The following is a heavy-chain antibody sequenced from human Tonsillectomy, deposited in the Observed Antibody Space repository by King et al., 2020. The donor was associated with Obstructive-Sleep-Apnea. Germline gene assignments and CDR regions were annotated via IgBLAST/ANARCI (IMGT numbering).Heavy chain of an antibody. D-gene: IGHD6-13*01. CDR1: GFFFSSSA. V-gene: IGHV3-23*04. CDR3: AKGYSSIWYDYFDY. J-gene: IGHJ4*02. Sequence: QLVQSGGDLVQPGGSLRLSCAASGFFFSSSAMTWVRQAPGKGLEWVSGISGGRSSTYYADSVKGRFTISRDNSKNTPYLQVNSLRDEDTAVYYCAKGYSSIWYDYFDYWGQGTLVTVSS. CDR2: ISGGRSST.